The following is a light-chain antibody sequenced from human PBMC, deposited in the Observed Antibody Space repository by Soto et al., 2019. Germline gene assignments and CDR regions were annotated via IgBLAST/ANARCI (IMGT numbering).Light chain of an antibody. J-gene: IGKJ1*01. Sequence: EIVLTQSPGTLSLFPGERATFSCRTSQSISATYLAWYQQTPVQAPRVLIYATSSRATGIPDRFSGSGSRTDFTLTISRLEPDDAEVYYCQQYASLPRTFGQGTKVEI. CDR3: QQYASLPRT. V-gene: IGKV3-20*01. CDR1: QSISATY. CDR2: ATS.